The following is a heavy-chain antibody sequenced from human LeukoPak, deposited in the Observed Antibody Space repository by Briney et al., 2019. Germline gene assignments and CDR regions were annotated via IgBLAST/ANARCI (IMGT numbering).Heavy chain of an antibody. V-gene: IGHV4-4*07. Sequence: SETLSLTCTVSGGSINSYFWSWIRQPAGKGLEWIGRIYASGNTNYNSSLKSRLTMSIDTSKNQFSLRLSSVTAADTAVYYCAREDPLVAARGLDYWGQGTLLTVSS. J-gene: IGHJ4*02. CDR1: GGSINSYF. D-gene: IGHD2-15*01. CDR2: IYASGNT. CDR3: AREDPLVAARGLDY.